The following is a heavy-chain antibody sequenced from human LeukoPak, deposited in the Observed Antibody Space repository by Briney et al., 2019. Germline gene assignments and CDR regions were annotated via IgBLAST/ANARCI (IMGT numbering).Heavy chain of an antibody. CDR1: GGSISSSSYY. D-gene: IGHD5-12*01. CDR3: ASLRYVAQPHFDY. V-gene: IGHV4-39*01. CDR2: IYYSGIT. J-gene: IGHJ4*02. Sequence: PSETLSLXCTVSGGSISSSSYYWGWLRQPPGKGLEWIGSIYYSGITYYNPCLKSRVTISVDTSKNQFSLKLSSVTAADTAVYYCASLRYVAQPHFDYWGQGTLVTVSS.